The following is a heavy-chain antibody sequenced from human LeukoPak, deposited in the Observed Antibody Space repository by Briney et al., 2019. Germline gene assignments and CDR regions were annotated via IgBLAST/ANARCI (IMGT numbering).Heavy chain of an antibody. J-gene: IGHJ4*02. Sequence: GGSLRLSCAASGFTFSSFWMSWVRQAPGKGLEWVANIKEDGTETYYVDSVKGRFTISRDNAKNSLYLQMNSLRVEDTAVYYCAKEGRSLQTYWGQGTLVTVSS. CDR1: GFTFSSFW. CDR2: IKEDGTET. D-gene: IGHD5-24*01. V-gene: IGHV3-7*03. CDR3: AKEGRSLQTY.